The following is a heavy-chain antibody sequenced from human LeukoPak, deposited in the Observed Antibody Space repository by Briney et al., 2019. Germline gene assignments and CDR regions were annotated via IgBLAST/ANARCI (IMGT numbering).Heavy chain of an antibody. CDR2: ISFDGGNK. CDR1: EFTFSIYG. D-gene: IGHD3-10*01. Sequence: PGGSLRLSCAASEFTFSIYGMHWVRQAPGKGLEWVAVISFDGGNKVYADSVKGRVTISRDNSKNTLSLQMNSLRAEYTAVYYCAKEKGSGSYYNYQYGMDVWGQGTTVTVSS. J-gene: IGHJ6*02. V-gene: IGHV3-30*18. CDR3: AKEKGSGSYYNYQYGMDV.